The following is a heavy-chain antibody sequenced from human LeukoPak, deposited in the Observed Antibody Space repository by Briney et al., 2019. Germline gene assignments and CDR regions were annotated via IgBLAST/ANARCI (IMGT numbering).Heavy chain of an antibody. CDR3: ARVTGTREHYFDY. CDR1: GGSISSGGYC. D-gene: IGHD1-7*01. J-gene: IGHJ4*02. CDR2: IYYSESA. Sequence: SETLSLTCTVSGGSISSGGYCWSWIRQHPGKGLEWVGYIYYSESAYYNPSLKSRVTISVDTSKNHLSLKLTSVTAADTAVYYCARVTGTREHYFDYWGQGTLVTVSS. V-gene: IGHV4-31*03.